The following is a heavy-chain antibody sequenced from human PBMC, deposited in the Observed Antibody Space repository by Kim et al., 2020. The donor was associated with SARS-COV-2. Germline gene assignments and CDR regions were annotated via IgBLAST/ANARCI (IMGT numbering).Heavy chain of an antibody. Sequence: GGSLRLSCAASGFTFSSYAMSWVRQAPGKGLEWVSAISGSGGSTYYADSVKGRFTISRDNSKNTLYLQMNSLRAEDTAVYYCAKSVPSPGGGYYYYGMDVWGQGTTVTVSS. D-gene: IGHD3-10*01. CDR1: GFTFSSYA. V-gene: IGHV3-23*01. J-gene: IGHJ6*02. CDR3: AKSVPSPGGGYYYYGMDV. CDR2: ISGSGGST.